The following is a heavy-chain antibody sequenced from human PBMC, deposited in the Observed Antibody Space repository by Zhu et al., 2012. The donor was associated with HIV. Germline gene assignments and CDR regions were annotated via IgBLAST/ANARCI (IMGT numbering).Heavy chain of an antibody. V-gene: IGHV4-38-2*01. Sequence: QVQLEESGPGLVKPSETLSLTCGVSGYSISSGYYWGWIRQPPGKGLEWIGTIYHSGSTYYNPSLKSRVIISVDTSKNHFSLKLNSVTAADTALYYXASQVTGVRGVVDYWGQGNPGHRLL. CDR2: IYHSGST. D-gene: IGHD3-10*01. CDR3: ASQVTGVRGVVDY. CDR1: GYSISSGYY. J-gene: IGHJ4*02.